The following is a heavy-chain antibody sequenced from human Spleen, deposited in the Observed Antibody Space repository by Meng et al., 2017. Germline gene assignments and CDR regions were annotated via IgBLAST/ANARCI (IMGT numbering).Heavy chain of an antibody. V-gene: IGHV5-51*01. Sequence: KVSCKASGYSFTSYWIGWVRQRPGKGPEWMGIIYPGDSDTRYSPSFQGQVTISADESSSTAYLQWNSLKAADTAVYYCARLRYVGWLLNWKLGFEIWGQGTMVTVSS. CDR1: GYSFTSYW. CDR2: IYPGDSDT. CDR3: ARLRYVGWLLNWKLGFEI. J-gene: IGHJ3*02. D-gene: IGHD3-9*01.